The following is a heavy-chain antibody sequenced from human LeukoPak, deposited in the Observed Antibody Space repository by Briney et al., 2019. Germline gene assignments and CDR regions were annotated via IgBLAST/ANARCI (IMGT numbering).Heavy chain of an antibody. J-gene: IGHJ3*02. Sequence: RAGGSLRLSCAASGFTFSNYWMHWVRQAPGKGLVWVSLINSDGSSTIYADSVKGRFTISRDNAKNTLYLQMNSPRAEDTAVYYCARGLTIFGVVNDAFDIWGQGTMVTVSS. CDR1: GFTFSNYW. CDR2: INSDGSST. D-gene: IGHD3-3*01. V-gene: IGHV3-74*01. CDR3: ARGLTIFGVVNDAFDI.